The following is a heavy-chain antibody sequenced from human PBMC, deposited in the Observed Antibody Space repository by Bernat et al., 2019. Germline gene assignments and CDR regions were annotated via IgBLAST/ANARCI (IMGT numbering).Heavy chain of an antibody. CDR1: GFTFSNAW. D-gene: IGHD3-9*01. V-gene: IGHV3-15*07. J-gene: IGHJ3*02. CDR2: IKSKTDGGTT. Sequence: EVQLVESGGGLVKPGGSLRLSCAASGFTFSNAWMNWVRQAPGKGLEWVGRIKSKTDGGTTDYAAPVKGRFTISRDDSKNTLYLQMNSLKTEDTAVYYCTTVVDDILPNDAFDIWGQGTMVTVSS. CDR3: TTVVDDILPNDAFDI.